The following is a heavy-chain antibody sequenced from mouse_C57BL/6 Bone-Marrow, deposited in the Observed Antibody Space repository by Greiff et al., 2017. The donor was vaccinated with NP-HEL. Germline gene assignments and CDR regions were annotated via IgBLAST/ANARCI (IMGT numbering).Heavy chain of an antibody. Sequence: EVQLQQSGPELVKPGASVKISCKASGYTFTDYYMNWVKQSPGKSLEWIGDINPNNGGTSYNQKFKGKATLTVDKSSSTAYMELRSLTSEDSAVYYCARSYYGCSPYYYAMDYWGQGTSVTVSS. CDR1: GYTFTDYY. CDR2: INPNNGGT. J-gene: IGHJ4*01. D-gene: IGHD1-1*01. CDR3: ARSYYGCSPYYYAMDY. V-gene: IGHV1-26*01.